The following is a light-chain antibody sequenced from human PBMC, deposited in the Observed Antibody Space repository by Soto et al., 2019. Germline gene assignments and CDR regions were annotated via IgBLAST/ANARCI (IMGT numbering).Light chain of an antibody. CDR3: HQYNYWPLT. Sequence: DIVVSQSPDSMSVYPRETATLAFRANQIISRYLAWYQHKPGEAPRLLIHGASTRATGVPGRFSGSGSGTEFTLTISSLQSEDSAIYCCHQYNYWPLTFCQGSKVDI. J-gene: IGKJ1*01. CDR1: QIISRY. V-gene: IGKV3-15*01. CDR2: GAS.